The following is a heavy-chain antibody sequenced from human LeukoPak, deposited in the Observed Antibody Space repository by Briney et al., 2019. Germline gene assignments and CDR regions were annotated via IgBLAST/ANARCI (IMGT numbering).Heavy chain of an antibody. V-gene: IGHV3-7*01. CDR3: ARARRDCSSTSCYTSFWFDP. Sequence: GGSLRLSCAASSFTFSSYWMSWVRQAPGKGLEWVANIKQDGSEKYYVDSVKGRFTISRDNAKNSLYLQMNSLRAEDTAVYYCARARRDCSSTSCYTSFWFDPWGQGTLVTVSS. J-gene: IGHJ5*02. CDR1: SFTFSSYW. D-gene: IGHD2-2*02. CDR2: IKQDGSEK.